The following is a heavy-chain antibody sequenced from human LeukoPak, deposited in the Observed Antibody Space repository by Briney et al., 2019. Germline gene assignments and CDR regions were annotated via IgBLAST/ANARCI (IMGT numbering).Heavy chain of an antibody. D-gene: IGHD6-19*01. CDR3: ARESETSGWYDY. V-gene: IGHV3-43*02. J-gene: IGHJ4*02. CDR2: ISGDGGST. CDR1: GFIFGNHA. Sequence: PGGSLRLSCAAPGFIFGNHAIHWVRQAPGKGLEWVSLISGDGGSTFYADSVKGRFTISRDNSKNSLSLQMSSLRSEDTALYYCARESETSGWYDYWGQGTLVTVSS.